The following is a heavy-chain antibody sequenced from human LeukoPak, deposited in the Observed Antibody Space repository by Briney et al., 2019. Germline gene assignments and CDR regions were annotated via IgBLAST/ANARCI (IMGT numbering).Heavy chain of an antibody. CDR2: INTNTGNP. CDR1: GGTFSSYA. J-gene: IGHJ1*01. CDR3: AREVSSYSSSWYGEGYFQH. D-gene: IGHD6-13*01. V-gene: IGHV7-4-1*02. Sequence: ASVKVSCKASGGTFSSYAISWVRQAPGQGLEWMGWINTNTGNPTYAQGFTGRFVFSLDTSVGTAYLQISSLKAEDTAVYYCAREVSSYSSSWYGEGYFQHWGQGTLVTVSS.